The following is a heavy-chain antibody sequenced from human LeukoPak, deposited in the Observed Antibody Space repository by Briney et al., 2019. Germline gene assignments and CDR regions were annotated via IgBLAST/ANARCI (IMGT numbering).Heavy chain of an antibody. D-gene: IGHD2-15*01. Sequence: GGSLRLSCAASGFTFRNYWMSWVRQAPGKGLEWVANIKEDGSEKYYVDSVKGRFVISRDNAKNSLYLQMDSLRVDDTAIYYCARDQEGGAGSCYFDFWGQGALVTVYS. J-gene: IGHJ4*02. CDR2: IKEDGSEK. V-gene: IGHV3-7*01. CDR3: ARDQEGGAGSCYFDF. CDR1: GFTFRNYW.